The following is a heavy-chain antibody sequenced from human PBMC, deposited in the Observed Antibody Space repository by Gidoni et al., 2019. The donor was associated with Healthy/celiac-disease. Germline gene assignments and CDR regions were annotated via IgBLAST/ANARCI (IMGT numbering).Heavy chain of an antibody. CDR3: ARAPYMEYYFDY. Sequence: EVQLVESGGGLIQTGGSLRLSCAASGFTVSSNYMSWVRQAPGKGLEWVSVIYSGGSTYYADSVKGRFTISRDNSKNTLYLQMNSLRAEDTAVYYCARAPYMEYYFDYWGQGTLVTVSS. CDR1: GFTVSSNY. J-gene: IGHJ4*02. V-gene: IGHV3-53*01. D-gene: IGHD3-3*01. CDR2: IYSGGST.